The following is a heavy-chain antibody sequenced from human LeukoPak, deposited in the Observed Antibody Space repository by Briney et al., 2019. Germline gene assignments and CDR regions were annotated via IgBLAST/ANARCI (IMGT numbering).Heavy chain of an antibody. D-gene: IGHD1-1*01. CDR3: ASRAPKGTVDY. CDR1: GGSINGYF. CDR2: IYYSGST. J-gene: IGHJ4*01. V-gene: IGHV4-59*01. Sequence: SETLSLTCTVSGGSINGYFWSWLRLPPGKGLEWIGYIYYSGSTNYNPSLKSRVTISVDTTKNQFSLKLSSVTAADTAVYYCASRAPKGTVDYWGQGTLVTVSS.